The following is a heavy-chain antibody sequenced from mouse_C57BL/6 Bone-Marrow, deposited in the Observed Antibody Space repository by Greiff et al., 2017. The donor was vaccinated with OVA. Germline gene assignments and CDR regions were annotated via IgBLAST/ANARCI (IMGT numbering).Heavy chain of an antibody. CDR3: ARDWDGYFDV. CDR1: GYTFTDYN. D-gene: IGHD4-1*01. V-gene: IGHV1-22*01. Sequence: DVQLQESGPELVKPGASVKMSCKASGYTFTDYNMHWVKQSHGKSLEWIGYINPNNGGTSYNQKFKGKATLTVNKSSSTAYMELRSLTSEDSAVYYCARDWDGYFDVWGTGTTVTVSS. CDR2: INPNNGGT. J-gene: IGHJ1*03.